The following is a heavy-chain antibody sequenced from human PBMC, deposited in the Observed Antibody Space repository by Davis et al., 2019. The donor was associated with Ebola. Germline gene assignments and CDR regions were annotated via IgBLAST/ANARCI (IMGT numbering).Heavy chain of an antibody. J-gene: IGHJ4*02. CDR1: GFTFSSYA. CDR3: AKDGYGSGIDFDY. D-gene: IGHD6-19*01. V-gene: IGHV3-23*01. CDR2: ISGSAGST. Sequence: GGSLRLSCAASGFTFSSYAMSWVRQAPGKGLEWVSAISGSAGSTYYADSVKGRFTISRDNSKNTLYLQMNSLRAEDTAIYYCAKDGYGSGIDFDYWGQGTLVTVSS.